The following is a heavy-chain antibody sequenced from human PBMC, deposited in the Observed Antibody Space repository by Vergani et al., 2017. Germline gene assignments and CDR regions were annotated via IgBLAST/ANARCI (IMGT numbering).Heavy chain of an antibody. CDR1: GFTFSSYA. D-gene: IGHD3-10*01. V-gene: IGHV3-23*01. CDR3: AKDLEYGSGSYYGIFDY. CDR2: ISGSGGST. Sequence: EVQLLESGGGLVQPGGSLRLSCAASGFTFSSYAMSWVRQAPGKGLEWVSAISGSGGSTYYADSVKGRFTISRDNSKNTLYLQMNSLRAEDTAVYYCAKDLEYGSGSYYGIFDYWGQGTLVTVSS. J-gene: IGHJ4*02.